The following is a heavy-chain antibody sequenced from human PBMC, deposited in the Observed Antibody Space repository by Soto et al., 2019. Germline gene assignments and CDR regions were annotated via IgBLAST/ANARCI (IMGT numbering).Heavy chain of an antibody. CDR2: INAGNGNT. J-gene: IGHJ3*02. D-gene: IGHD1-1*01. CDR1: GYTFTSYA. CDR3: ARAFAGTTRRDAFDI. Sequence: ASVKVSCKASGYTFTSYAMHWVRQAPGQRLEWMGWINAGNGNTKYSQKFQGRVTITRDTSASTAYTELSSLRSEDTAVYYCARAFAGTTRRDAFDIWGQGTMVTV. V-gene: IGHV1-3*01.